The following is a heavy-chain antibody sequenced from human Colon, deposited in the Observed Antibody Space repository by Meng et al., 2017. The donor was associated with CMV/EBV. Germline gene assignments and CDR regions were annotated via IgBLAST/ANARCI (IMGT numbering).Heavy chain of an antibody. Sequence: SLKISCTVSGFTMDDYAMHWARQVPGKGLEWVASISWNSRKIGYAASVKGRFTISRDNAKNSLDLQLNSLRLDDTGLYYCAKDRSYSAFGYFDDWGQGTLVTVSS. CDR1: GFTMDDYA. V-gene: IGHV3-9*01. D-gene: IGHD1-26*01. CDR3: AKDRSYSAFGYFDD. J-gene: IGHJ4*02. CDR2: ISWNSRKI.